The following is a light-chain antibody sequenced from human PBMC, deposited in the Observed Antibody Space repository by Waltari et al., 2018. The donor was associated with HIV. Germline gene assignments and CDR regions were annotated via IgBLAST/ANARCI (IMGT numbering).Light chain of an antibody. CDR3: QQYYTAPIT. CDR2: WAS. J-gene: IGKJ4*01. CDR1: QSVLKSANNLNY. V-gene: IGKV4-1*01. Sequence: DIMMTQSSESLAVSLGERATIYCRSSQSVLKSANNLNYLAWYQQKAGQPPKLLLYWASTRASGVPDRFSGSGSGTDFSLTISSLQAEDVATYYCQQYYTAPITFGGGTKVEIK.